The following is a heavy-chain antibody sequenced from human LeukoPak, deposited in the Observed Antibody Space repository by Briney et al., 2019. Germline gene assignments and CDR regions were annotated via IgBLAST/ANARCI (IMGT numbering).Heavy chain of an antibody. CDR2: ISASGART. CDR1: GFTVSSNY. V-gene: IGHV3-23*01. J-gene: IGHJ4*02. CDR3: ARSINPWSYIIEK. D-gene: IGHD3-10*01. Sequence: GGSLRLSCAATGFTVSSNYTSWVRQAPGKGPEWVSTISASGARTFFADSVKGRFTVSRDNSKTTLFLQMNSLSAGDTAIYYCARSINPWSYIIEKWGQGTLVTVSS.